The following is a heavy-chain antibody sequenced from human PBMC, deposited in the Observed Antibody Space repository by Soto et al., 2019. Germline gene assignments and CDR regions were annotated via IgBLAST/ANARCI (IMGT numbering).Heavy chain of an antibody. Sequence: QVQLVESGGGLVKPGGSLRLSCAASEFTFSDYYMSWIRQAPGKGLEWVSYISSSGDSIYYADSVKGRFTISRDNAKNSLSLQMDSLRAEDTAVYYCARDAAGVYNYGRYYGMDVWGQGTTVTVSS. D-gene: IGHD5-18*01. J-gene: IGHJ6*02. CDR3: ARDAAGVYNYGRYYGMDV. CDR1: EFTFSDYY. V-gene: IGHV3-11*01. CDR2: ISSSGDSI.